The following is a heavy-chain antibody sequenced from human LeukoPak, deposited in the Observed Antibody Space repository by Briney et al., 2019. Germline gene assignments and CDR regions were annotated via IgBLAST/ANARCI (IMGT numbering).Heavy chain of an antibody. CDR2: TYHSGST. V-gene: IGHV4-30-2*01. CDR1: GGSISSSGYS. CDR3: VRGRKGYDFWRDPRAFDI. J-gene: IGHJ3*02. Sequence: SETLSLTCAVSGGSISSSGYSWGWIRQPPGKGLEWIGYTYHSGSTYYNLSLESRGTISVDRSKHQSSLKLSSVTAADTAVYYCVRGRKGYDFWRDPRAFDIWGQGTMVTVSS. D-gene: IGHD3-3*01.